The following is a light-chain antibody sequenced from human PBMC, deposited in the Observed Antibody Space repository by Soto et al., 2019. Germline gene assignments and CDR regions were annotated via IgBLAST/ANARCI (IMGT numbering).Light chain of an antibody. CDR1: QGLGTN. CDR2: AAS. V-gene: IGKV3-15*01. J-gene: IGKJ4*01. CDR3: QQYGSSPLT. Sequence: TVMTQSPATLSVSPGERATLSCRASQGLGTNLAWYQQRPGQAPRLLIYAASTRATGVPARFSGSGSETEFTLTITTLQSEDFAVYYCQQYGSSPLTFGGGTKVDIK.